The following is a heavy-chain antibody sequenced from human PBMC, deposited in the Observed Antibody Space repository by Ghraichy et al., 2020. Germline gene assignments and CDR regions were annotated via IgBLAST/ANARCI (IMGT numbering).Heavy chain of an antibody. CDR2: IHYSGST. CDR1: GGPISGYY. Sequence: SETLSLTCTVSGGPISGYYWSWIRQTPGKGLEWIWYIHYSGSTNYNPSFWGRVAMSVDTSRNHFSLHLNSVTAADTAVYFCARHALSTSGGRDYDYWGQGTLVTVSS. V-gene: IGHV4-59*08. D-gene: IGHD1-1*01. CDR3: ARHALSTSGGRDYDY. J-gene: IGHJ4*02.